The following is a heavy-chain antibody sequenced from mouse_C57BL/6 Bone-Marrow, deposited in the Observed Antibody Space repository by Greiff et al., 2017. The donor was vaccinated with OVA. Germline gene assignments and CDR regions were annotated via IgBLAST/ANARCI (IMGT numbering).Heavy chain of an antibody. CDR1: GYSFTGYY. Sequence: EVKLMESGPELVKPGASVKISCKASGYSFTGYYMNWVKQSPEKSLEWIGEINPSTGGTTYNQKFKAKATLTVDKSSSTAYMQLKSLTSEDSAVYYCARSSYGGYWGQGTTLTVSS. J-gene: IGHJ2*01. D-gene: IGHD2-12*01. CDR2: INPSTGGT. CDR3: ARSSYGGY. V-gene: IGHV1-42*01.